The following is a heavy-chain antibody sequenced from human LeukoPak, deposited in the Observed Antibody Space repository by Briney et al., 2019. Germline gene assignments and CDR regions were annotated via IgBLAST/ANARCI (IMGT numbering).Heavy chain of an antibody. CDR3: ARGPRGYSSGWYNY. CDR2: IIPIFGTA. V-gene: IGHV1-69*13. Sequence: SVKVSCKASGYTFTGYYMHWVRQAPGQGLEWMGGIIPIFGTANYAQKFQGRVTITADESTSTAYMELSSLRSEDTAVYYCARGPRGYSSGWYNYWGQGTLVTVSS. J-gene: IGHJ4*02. D-gene: IGHD6-19*01. CDR1: GYTFTGYY.